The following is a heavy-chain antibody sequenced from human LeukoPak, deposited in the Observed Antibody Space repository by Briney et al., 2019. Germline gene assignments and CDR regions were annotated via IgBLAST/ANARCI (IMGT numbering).Heavy chain of an antibody. CDR1: GYSISSGYY. D-gene: IGHD3-22*01. Sequence: SETLSLTCTVSGYSISSGYYWGWIRQPPEKGLEWIGSIYHSGSTYFNPSLKSRVTMSVDTSKNQFSLKLSSVTAADTAVYYCAREAFNSGYYDDYWGQGTLVTVSS. J-gene: IGHJ4*02. V-gene: IGHV4-38-2*02. CDR2: IYHSGST. CDR3: AREAFNSGYYDDY.